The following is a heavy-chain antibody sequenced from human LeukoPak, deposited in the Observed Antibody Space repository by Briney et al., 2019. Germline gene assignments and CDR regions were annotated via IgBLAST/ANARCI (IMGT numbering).Heavy chain of an antibody. J-gene: IGHJ3*02. CDR2: FDPEDGET. V-gene: IGHV1-24*01. Sequence: ASVTVSCTVSGYTLTELSMHWVRQAPGKGLEWMGGFDPEDGETIYAQKFQGRVTMTEDTSADTAYMELSSLRSEDTAVYYCATSSPAYCGGDCYSDAFDIWGQGTMVTVSS. CDR1: GYTLTELS. D-gene: IGHD2-21*02. CDR3: ATSSPAYCGGDCYSDAFDI.